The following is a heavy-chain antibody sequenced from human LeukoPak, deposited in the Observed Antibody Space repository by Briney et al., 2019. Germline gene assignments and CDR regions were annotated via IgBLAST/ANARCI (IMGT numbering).Heavy chain of an antibody. V-gene: IGHV1-18*01. CDR3: ARAPGIAAAGYYYYYYYMDV. CDR1: GYTFTSYD. J-gene: IGHJ6*03. CDR2: MNPNSGNT. D-gene: IGHD6-25*01. Sequence: GASVKVSCKASGYTFTSYDINWVRQATGQGLEWMGWMNPNSGNTNYAQKLQGRVTMTTDTSTSIAYMELRSLRSDDTAVYYCARAPGIAAAGYYYYYYYMDVWAKGPRSPSP.